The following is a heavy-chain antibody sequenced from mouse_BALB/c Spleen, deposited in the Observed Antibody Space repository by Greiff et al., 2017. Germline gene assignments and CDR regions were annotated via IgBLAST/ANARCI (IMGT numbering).Heavy chain of an antibody. Sequence: EVKLVESGGGLVQPGGSRKLSCAASGFTFSSFGMHWVRQAPEKGLEWVAYISSGSSTIYYADTVKGRFTISRDNPKNTLFLQMTSLRSEDTAMYYCARLYGSSYYYAMDYWGQGTSVTVSS. CDR1: GFTFSSFG. V-gene: IGHV5-17*02. CDR2: ISSGSSTI. D-gene: IGHD1-1*01. J-gene: IGHJ4*01. CDR3: ARLYGSSYYYAMDY.